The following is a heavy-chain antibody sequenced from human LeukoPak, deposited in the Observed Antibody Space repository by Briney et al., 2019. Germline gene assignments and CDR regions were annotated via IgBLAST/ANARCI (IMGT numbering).Heavy chain of an antibody. J-gene: IGHJ4*02. D-gene: IGHD3-22*01. CDR1: GGSISSGDYY. Sequence: SQTLSLTCTVSGGSISSGDYYWSWIRQHPGKGLEWIGNIYYSGSTYYNPSLKSRVTISVDTSKSQFSLKLSSVTAADTAVYYCAREGYDSSYYYYLDYWGQGTLVTVSS. V-gene: IGHV4-31*03. CDR2: IYYSGST. CDR3: AREGYDSSYYYYLDY.